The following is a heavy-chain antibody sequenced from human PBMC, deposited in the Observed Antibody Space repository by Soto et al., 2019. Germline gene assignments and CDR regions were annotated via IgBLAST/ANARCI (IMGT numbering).Heavy chain of an antibody. CDR3: ARSPPSDLWFGEISFDY. D-gene: IGHD3-10*01. CDR1: GYTFTGYY. J-gene: IGHJ4*02. Sequence: ASVKVSCKASGYTFTGYYMHWVRQAPGQGLEWMGWINPNSGGTNYAQKFQGWVTMTRDTSISTAYMELSRLRSDDTAVYYCARSPPSDLWFGEISFDYWGQGTLVTVSS. V-gene: IGHV1-2*04. CDR2: INPNSGGT.